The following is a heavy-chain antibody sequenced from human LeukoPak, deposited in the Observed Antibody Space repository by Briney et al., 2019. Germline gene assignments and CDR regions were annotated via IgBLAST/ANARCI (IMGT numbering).Heavy chain of an antibody. Sequence: PGGSLRLSCAASGFTFSSYWMHWVRQAPGKGLVWVSRINNDGSSTSYADSVKGRFTISRDNAKNTLYLQMNSLRAEDTAVYYCVLGGKQLARYITPKYYFDYWGQGTLVTVSS. V-gene: IGHV3-74*01. J-gene: IGHJ4*02. D-gene: IGHD4-23*01. CDR3: VLGGKQLARYITPKYYFDY. CDR2: INNDGSST. CDR1: GFTFSSYW.